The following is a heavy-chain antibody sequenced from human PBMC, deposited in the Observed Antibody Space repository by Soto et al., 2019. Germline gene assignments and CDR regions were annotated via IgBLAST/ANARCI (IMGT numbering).Heavy chain of an antibody. CDR2: TYYRSKWYN. CDR3: ARERGYDILTGYPDNNYGMDV. Sequence: PSQTLSLTCAVSGDSVSSNSAAWNWIRQSPSRGLEWLGRTYYRSKWYNDYAVSVKSRITINPDTSKNQFSLQLNSVTPEDTAVYYCARERGYDILTGYPDNNYGMDVWGQGTTVTVSS. D-gene: IGHD3-9*01. V-gene: IGHV6-1*01. CDR1: GDSVSSNSAA. J-gene: IGHJ6*02.